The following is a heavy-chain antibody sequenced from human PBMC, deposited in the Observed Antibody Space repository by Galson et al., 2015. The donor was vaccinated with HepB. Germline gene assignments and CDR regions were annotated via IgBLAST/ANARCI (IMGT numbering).Heavy chain of an antibody. CDR2: IRYDASNQ. D-gene: IGHD2-2*01. V-gene: IGHV3-30*02. J-gene: IGHJ4*02. CDR3: AKDRVDAPTAWYQQPLDH. Sequence: SLRLSCAASGFAFNIYGMHWVRQAPGKGLEWVAFIRYDASNQYYADSVKGRFTISRGNSKNTLYLQMNSLRAEDTAVYYCAKDRVDAPTAWYQQPLDHWGQGTLVTVSS. CDR1: GFAFNIYG.